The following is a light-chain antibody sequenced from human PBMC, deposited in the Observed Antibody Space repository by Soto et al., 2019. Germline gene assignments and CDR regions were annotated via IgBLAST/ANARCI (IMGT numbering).Light chain of an antibody. J-gene: IGKJ3*01. V-gene: IGKV1-39*01. CDR3: QQSYSAPQTFGTPQT. Sequence: DIQMTQSPSSLSAFVGDRVTITCRASQSISRYLNWYQQKPGKAPKLLIYAASSLQSGVPSRFSGSGSGTDFTLTISSLRPEDFATYYCQQSYSAPQTFGTPQTFGPGTKVHIK. CDR1: QSISRY. CDR2: AAS.